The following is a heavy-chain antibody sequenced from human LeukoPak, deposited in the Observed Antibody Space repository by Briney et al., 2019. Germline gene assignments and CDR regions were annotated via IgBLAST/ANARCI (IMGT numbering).Heavy chain of an antibody. CDR2: ILSRVNT. CDR3: ARARDFWGGYYTEGTFFDY. J-gene: IGHJ4*02. V-gene: IGHV4-61*02. CDR1: ADSISSANDY. D-gene: IGHD3-3*01. Sequence: SQTLPLTCTASADSISSANDYRTWRRPPGGRGVGWILRILSRVNTAYNPSVRGRITVSVETSKHQLSLKLNSVTAADTAVYYCARARDFWGGYYTEGTFFDYWGRGTLLTVSS.